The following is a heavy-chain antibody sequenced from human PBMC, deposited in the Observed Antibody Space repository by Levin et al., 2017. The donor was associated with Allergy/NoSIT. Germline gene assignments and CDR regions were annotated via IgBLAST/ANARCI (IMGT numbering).Heavy chain of an antibody. CDR2: LHSGGTT. Sequence: PGESLKISCAASGFTVISNYMAWVRQAPGQGLEWVSLLHSGGTTDYADSVKGRFTISRDNSKNTLYLQMNSLRAEDTAVYYCAREEGPLDYWGQGTLVTVSS. V-gene: IGHV3-66*01. J-gene: IGHJ4*02. CDR3: AREEGPLDY. CDR1: GFTVISNY.